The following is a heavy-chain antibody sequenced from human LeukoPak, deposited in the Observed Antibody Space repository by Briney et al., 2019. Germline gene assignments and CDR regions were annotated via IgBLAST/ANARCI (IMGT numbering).Heavy chain of an antibody. V-gene: IGHV3-30*02. CDR2: IRYDGSNK. Sequence: GGSLRLSCAASGFTFSSYGMHWVRQAPGKGLEWVAFIRYDGSNKYYADSVKGQFTISRDNSKNTLYLQMNSLRAEDTAVYYCAKDAIAVAAYYYMDVWGKGTTVTVSS. CDR3: AKDAIAVAAYYYMDV. CDR1: GFTFSSYG. D-gene: IGHD6-19*01. J-gene: IGHJ6*03.